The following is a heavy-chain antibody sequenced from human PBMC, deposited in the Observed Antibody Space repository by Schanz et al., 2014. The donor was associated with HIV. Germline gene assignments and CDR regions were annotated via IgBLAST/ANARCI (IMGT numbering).Heavy chain of an antibody. CDR2: INPNSGGT. V-gene: IGHV1-2*02. Sequence: QVPLVQSGAEVRKPGASVKVSCKASGYTFSAYYIHWVRQAPGQGLEWMGWINPNSGGTNYAQKFQGRVTMTRDTSISTAYMELSRLRSDDTAVYYCARGDILTGLYPYYFDSWGQGTLVTVSS. D-gene: IGHD3-9*01. CDR1: GYTFSAYY. CDR3: ARGDILTGLYPYYFDS. J-gene: IGHJ4*02.